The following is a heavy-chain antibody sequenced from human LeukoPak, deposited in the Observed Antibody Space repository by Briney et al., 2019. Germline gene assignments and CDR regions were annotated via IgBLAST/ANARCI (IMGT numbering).Heavy chain of an antibody. CDR3: ARQVVAATPNWFDP. D-gene: IGHD2-15*01. CDR1: GGSISSYY. Sequence: SETLSLTCTVSGGSISSYYWSWIRQPPGKGLEWIGYIYTSGSTNYNPSLKSRVTISVDTSKNQFSLKLGSVTAADTAVYYCARQVVAATPNWFDPWGQETLVTVSS. V-gene: IGHV4-4*09. J-gene: IGHJ5*02. CDR2: IYTSGST.